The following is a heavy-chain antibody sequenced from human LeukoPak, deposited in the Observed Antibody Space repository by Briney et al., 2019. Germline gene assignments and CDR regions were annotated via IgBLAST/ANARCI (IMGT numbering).Heavy chain of an antibody. CDR2: VRQDGGET. CDR3: ARGSSLTTATSALFES. V-gene: IGHV3-7*01. D-gene: IGHD1-1*01. J-gene: IGHJ4*02. Sequence: GGSLRLSCSASGFTFSTYWMTWVRQAPGKGLEWVANVRQDGGETSYVDSVKGRFTISRDNAKNSLFLQMNSLRAEDTALYYCARGSSLTTATSALFESWGQGSLVTVSS. CDR1: GFTFSTYW.